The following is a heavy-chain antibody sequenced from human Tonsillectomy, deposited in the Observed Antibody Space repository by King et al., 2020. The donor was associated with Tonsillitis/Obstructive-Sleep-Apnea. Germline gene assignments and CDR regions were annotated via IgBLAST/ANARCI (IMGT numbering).Heavy chain of an antibody. CDR1: GGSFSGYY. CDR3: ARRDTAGGEHWFAP. J-gene: IGHJ5*02. Sequence: VQLQQWGAGLLKPSETLSLTCAVYGGSFSGYYWSWIRQPPGKGLEWIGEINHSGSTNYNPSLKSRVTISVDTSKNQFSLKLSSVTAADTAVYYCARRDTAGGEHWFAPWGQGTLVTVSS. V-gene: IGHV4-34*01. CDR2: INHSGST. D-gene: IGHD5-18*01.